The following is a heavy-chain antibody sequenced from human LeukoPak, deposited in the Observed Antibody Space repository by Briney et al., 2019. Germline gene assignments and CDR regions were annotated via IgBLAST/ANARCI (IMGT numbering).Heavy chain of an antibody. CDR1: GFTFSSYG. Sequence: PGGSLRLSCAASGFTFSSYGMHWVRQAPGKGLEWVAVISYDGSNKYYADSVKGRFTISRDNSKNTLYLQMNSLRAEDTAVYYCAKDRAVAGTLVPVWIFDYWGQGTLVTVSS. V-gene: IGHV3-30*18. CDR2: ISYDGSNK. CDR3: AKDRAVAGTLVPVWIFDY. J-gene: IGHJ4*02. D-gene: IGHD6-19*01.